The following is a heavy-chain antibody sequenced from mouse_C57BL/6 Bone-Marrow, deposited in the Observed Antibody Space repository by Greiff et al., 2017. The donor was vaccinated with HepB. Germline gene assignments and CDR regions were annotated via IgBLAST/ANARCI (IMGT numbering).Heavy chain of an antibody. CDR3: ARRRWLLPGYAMDY. CDR1: GYTFTNYW. V-gene: IGHV1-63*01. CDR2: IYPGGGYT. D-gene: IGHD2-3*01. J-gene: IGHJ4*01. Sequence: VQLVESGAELVRPGTSVKMSCKASGYTFTNYWIGWAKQRPGHGLEWIGDIYPGGGYTNYNEKFKGKATLTADKSSSTTYMQLSSLTSEDSAIYYCARRRWLLPGYAMDYWGQGTSVTVSS.